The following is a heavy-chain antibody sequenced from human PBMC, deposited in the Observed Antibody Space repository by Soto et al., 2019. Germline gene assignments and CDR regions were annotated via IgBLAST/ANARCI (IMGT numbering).Heavy chain of an antibody. Sequence: QVQLVESGGGVVQPGRSLRLSCAASGFTFSSYGMHWVRQAPGKGLEWVAVIWYDGSNKYYVDSVKGRFTISRDNSKNTLYLQMNSLRAEDTAVYYCARAGEMATIGLWYWGQGTLVTVSS. CDR3: ARAGEMATIGLWY. J-gene: IGHJ4*02. CDR1: GFTFSSYG. D-gene: IGHD5-12*01. V-gene: IGHV3-33*01. CDR2: IWYDGSNK.